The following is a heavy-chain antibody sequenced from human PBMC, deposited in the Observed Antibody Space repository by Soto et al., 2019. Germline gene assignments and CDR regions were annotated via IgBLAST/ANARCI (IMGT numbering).Heavy chain of an antibody. CDR2: IKSDGST. J-gene: IGHJ6*02. CDR1: GFTVTRNY. CDR3: ARGSSNYYFGMDV. V-gene: IGHV3-66*01. Sequence: PGGSLRLSCEASGFTVTRNYMNWVRQAPGKGLEWVSVIKSDGSTYYADSVKGRFTISRDNSKNRLYFQMNSLRAEDTAVYYCARGSSNYYFGMDVWGQGTTVTVSS.